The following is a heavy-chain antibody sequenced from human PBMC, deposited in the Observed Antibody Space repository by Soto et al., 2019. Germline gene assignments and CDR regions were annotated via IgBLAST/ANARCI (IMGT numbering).Heavy chain of an antibody. J-gene: IGHJ4*02. CDR2: IWYDGSNK. CDR3: ATSWFGELSYYFDY. Sequence: PGGSLRLSCAASGFTFSSYGMHWVRQAPGKGLEWVAVIWYDGSNKYYADSVKGRFTISRDNSKNTLYLQMNSLRAEDTAVYYCATSWFGELSYYFDYWGQGTLVTVSS. V-gene: IGHV3-33*01. D-gene: IGHD3-10*01. CDR1: GFTFSSYG.